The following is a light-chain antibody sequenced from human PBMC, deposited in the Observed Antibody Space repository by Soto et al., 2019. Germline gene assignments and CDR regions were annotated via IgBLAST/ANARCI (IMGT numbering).Light chain of an antibody. CDR2: DSS. V-gene: IGKV1-5*01. Sequence: DIQMTPSPSPLSASVGDRVTITCRARQSINSWLAWYQQKPGKAPQVLIYDSSSLQTGVPSRFSGSGSGTEFTLTIDSLQPEDFATYYCQRYNAFPQTFGQGTKLDIK. CDR1: QSINSW. J-gene: IGKJ1*01. CDR3: QRYNAFPQT.